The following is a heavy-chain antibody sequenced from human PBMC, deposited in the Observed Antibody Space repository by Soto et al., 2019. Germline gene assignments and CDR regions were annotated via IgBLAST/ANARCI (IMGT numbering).Heavy chain of an antibody. CDR2: IGGSGGST. D-gene: IGHD3-3*01. Sequence: VGSLRLSCAASGFTFSSYAMTWVRQAPGKGLDWVSSIGGSGGSTYYADSVEGRFTISRDNSKNTLYVQMNGLRTEDTAVYYCAKVNSIFGVESYYYGMDVWGQGTTVTVSS. J-gene: IGHJ6*02. CDR3: AKVNSIFGVESYYYGMDV. V-gene: IGHV3-23*01. CDR1: GFTFSSYA.